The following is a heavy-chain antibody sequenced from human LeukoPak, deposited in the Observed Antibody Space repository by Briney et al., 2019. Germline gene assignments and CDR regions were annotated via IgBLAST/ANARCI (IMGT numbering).Heavy chain of an antibody. CDR1: GFTFSTYW. Sequence: GGSLRLSCAASGFTFSTYWMHWVRQAPGKGLVWVSRINTDGSTTSYADSVKGRFTISRDNAKNTLYLQMNSLKTEDTAVYYCTTDKVYGGSYWGQGTLVTVSS. CDR2: INTDGSTT. J-gene: IGHJ4*02. V-gene: IGHV3-74*01. CDR3: TTDKVYGGSY. D-gene: IGHD1-26*01.